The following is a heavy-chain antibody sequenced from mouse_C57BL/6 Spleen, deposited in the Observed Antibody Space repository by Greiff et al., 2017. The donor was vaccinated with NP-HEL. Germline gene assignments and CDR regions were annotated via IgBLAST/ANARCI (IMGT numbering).Heavy chain of an antibody. D-gene: IGHD3-1*01. J-gene: IGHJ3*01. CDR3: GRGATPFAD. CDR2: IGPSDSDT. CDR1: GYTFTSYR. V-gene: IGHV1-52*01. Sequence: QVQLQQPGAELVRPGSSVKLSCTASGYTFTSYRMPWVQQSPIQGLEWIGNIGPSDSDTHYTQKFKDKATLTVDKSSSTAYMQLSSLTSEDSAVYYCGRGATPFADWGKGTLVTVSA.